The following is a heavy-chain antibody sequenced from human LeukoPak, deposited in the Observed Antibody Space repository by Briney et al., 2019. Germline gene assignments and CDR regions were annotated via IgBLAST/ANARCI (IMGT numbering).Heavy chain of an antibody. CDR3: ARAVGSLDY. J-gene: IGHJ4*02. CDR1: GGSVSSGSYY. V-gene: IGHV4-61*01. Sequence: PSETLSLTCIVSGGSVSSGSYYWSWIRQPPGKGLEWIGYIYYSGSTNYNPSLKSRVTISVDTSKNQFSLKLSSVTAADTAVYYCARAVGSLDYWGQGTLVTVSS. CDR2: IYYSGST.